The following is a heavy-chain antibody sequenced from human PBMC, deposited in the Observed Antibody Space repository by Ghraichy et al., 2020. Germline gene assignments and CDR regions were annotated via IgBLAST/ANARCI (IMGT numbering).Heavy chain of an antibody. CDR1: GFTFSSYA. V-gene: IGHV3-23*01. CDR3: AKHGSGSYTYYYYGMDV. Sequence: GGSLRLSCAASGFTFSSYAMSWVRQAPGKGLEWVSAISGSGGSTYYADSVKGRFTISRDNSKNTLYLQMNSLRAEDTAVYYCAKHGSGSYTYYYYGMDVWGQGTTVTVSS. J-gene: IGHJ6*02. CDR2: ISGSGGST. D-gene: IGHD3-10*01.